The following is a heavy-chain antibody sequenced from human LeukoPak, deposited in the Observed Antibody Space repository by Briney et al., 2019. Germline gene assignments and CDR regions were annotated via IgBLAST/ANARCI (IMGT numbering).Heavy chain of an antibody. CDR1: GGSLSSYY. D-gene: IGHD3-16*02. J-gene: IGHJ4*02. Sequence: SETLSLTCTVSGGSLSSYYWSWIRQPPGKGLEWIGYIYYSGSTNYNPSLKSRVTISVDTSKNQFSLKLSSVTAADTAVYYCARVNYDYVWGSYRSPYYFDYWGQGTLVTVSS. CDR3: ARVNYDYVWGSYRSPYYFDY. CDR2: IYYSGST. V-gene: IGHV4-59*01.